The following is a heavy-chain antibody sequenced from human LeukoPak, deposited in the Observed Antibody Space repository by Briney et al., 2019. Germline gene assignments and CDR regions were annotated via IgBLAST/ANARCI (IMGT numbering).Heavy chain of an antibody. CDR2: MKPNSGNA. CDR3: ARGRIASAGRRFHP. Sequence: GASVKVSCKASGYTFTSYDINWVRQATGPGLEWMGWMKPNSGNAGYAQKFQGKVTMTMNPSICTAYMELSSLRSDATAVDFYARGRIASAGRRFHPWGQGTLVTVSS. V-gene: IGHV1-8*01. CDR1: GYTFTSYD. J-gene: IGHJ5*02. D-gene: IGHD6-13*01.